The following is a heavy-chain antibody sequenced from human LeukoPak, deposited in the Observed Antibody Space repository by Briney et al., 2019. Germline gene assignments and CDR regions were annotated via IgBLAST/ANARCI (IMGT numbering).Heavy chain of an antibody. D-gene: IGHD6-19*01. Sequence: SETLSLTCTVSGGSISSYYWSWIRQPPGKGLEWIGYIYYSGSTNYNPSLKSRVTISVDTSKNQFSLKLSSVTAADTAVYYCAREGASGWTCMDVWGQGTTVTVSS. CDR1: GGSISSYY. V-gene: IGHV4-59*01. J-gene: IGHJ6*02. CDR2: IYYSGST. CDR3: AREGASGWTCMDV.